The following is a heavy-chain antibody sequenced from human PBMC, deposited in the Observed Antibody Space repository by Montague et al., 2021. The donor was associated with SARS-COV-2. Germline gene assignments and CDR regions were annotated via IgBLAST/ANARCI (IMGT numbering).Heavy chain of an antibody. J-gene: IGHJ4*02. CDR2: ISYTGHT. CDR1: GGSFSGYF. CDR3: ARSHYSVSWCPD. D-gene: IGHD5/OR15-5a*01. V-gene: IGHV4-34*01. Sequence: SETLSLTCAIYGGSFSGYFWSWIRQSPGKGLEWIGEISYTGHTRYNPSLQSRVPISGDSSENQFSLTLTSVAAAATAVYYCARSHYSVSWCPDWGQGTLVTVSS.